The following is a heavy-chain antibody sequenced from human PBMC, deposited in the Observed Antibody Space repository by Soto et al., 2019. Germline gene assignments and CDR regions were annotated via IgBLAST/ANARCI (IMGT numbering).Heavy chain of an antibody. V-gene: IGHV4-4*07. J-gene: IGHJ5*01. CDR1: GGSISNYY. Sequence: SETLSLTCTVSGGSISNYYWSWIRQPAGKGLEWIGRVFSTGTTNYNPSLRTRVTMSVDTSKKQFSLRLRSVTAADTAVYYCARQYSSGAGWFDSWVQGTLVTVSS. CDR2: VFSTGTT. CDR3: ARQYSSGAGWFDS. D-gene: IGHD3-22*01.